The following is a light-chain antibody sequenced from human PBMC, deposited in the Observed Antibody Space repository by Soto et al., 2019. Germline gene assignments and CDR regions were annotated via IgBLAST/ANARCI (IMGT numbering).Light chain of an antibody. CDR2: ATS. CDR3: QQDYDIPHT. J-gene: IGKJ2*01. CDR1: QSIGHF. Sequence: DIQVTQSPSSLSTSIGDKVTITCRASQSIGHFLNWYQQKPGKAPNLIIYATSTLRSGVPSRFTGSGSGTDFTLTITNLQPQDCADYFCQQDYDIPHTFGQGTSLEI. V-gene: IGKV1-39*01.